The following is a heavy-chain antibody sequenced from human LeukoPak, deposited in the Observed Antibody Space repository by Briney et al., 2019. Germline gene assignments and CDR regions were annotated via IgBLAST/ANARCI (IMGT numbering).Heavy chain of an antibody. D-gene: IGHD3-3*01. CDR1: GFTFTSSA. CDR2: IVVGSGNT. J-gene: IGHJ4*02. V-gene: IGHV1-58*01. CDR3: AADPTLLEWPRFGY. Sequence: SVKVSCKASGFTFTSSAVQWVRQARGQRLEWIGWIVVGSGNTNYAQKFQERVTVTRDMSTSTAYMELSSLRSEDTAVYYCAADPTLLEWPRFGYWGQGTLVTVSS.